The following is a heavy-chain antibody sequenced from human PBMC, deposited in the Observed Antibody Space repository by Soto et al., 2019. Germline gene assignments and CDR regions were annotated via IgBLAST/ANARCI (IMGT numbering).Heavy chain of an antibody. D-gene: IGHD3-10*02. J-gene: IGHJ6*02. V-gene: IGHV3-33*01. CDR3: AGEYLEAPYVECMDV. CDR1: GFTFSSYA. Sequence: QDQLVESGGGVVQPGRSLRLSCAASGFTFSSYAMHWVRQAPGKGLEWVAVIWFDGTNKYYADSVKGRFTISRDNSKNTLYLQMNSLRVEDTAVYYCAGEYLEAPYVECMDVWGQGTTVTVSS. CDR2: IWFDGTNK.